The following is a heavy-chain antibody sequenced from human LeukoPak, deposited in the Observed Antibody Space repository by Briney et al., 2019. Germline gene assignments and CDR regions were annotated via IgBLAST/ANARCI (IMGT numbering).Heavy chain of an antibody. CDR1: GGSFSGYY. CDR2: INHSGST. V-gene: IGHV4-34*01. J-gene: IGHJ4*02. Sequence: SETLSLTCAVYGGSFSGYYWSWIRQPPGKGLEWIGEINHSGSTNYNPSLKSRVTISVGTSKNQFSLKLSSVTAADTAVYYCASSCSWFDYWGQGTLVTVSP. CDR3: ASSCSWFDY. D-gene: IGHD6-13*01.